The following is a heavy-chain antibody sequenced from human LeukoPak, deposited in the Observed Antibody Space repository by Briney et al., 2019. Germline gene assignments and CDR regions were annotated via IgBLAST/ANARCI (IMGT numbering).Heavy chain of an antibody. D-gene: IGHD3-10*01. CDR3: ARGAPRSVDY. V-gene: IGHV3-7*03. Sequence: GGSLRLSCAASGFTFSSYWMSWVCQAPGKGLEWVANINQDGSDKYFVDSVKGRFTISRDNAKNSLYLQINSLRAEDTAVYYCARGAPRSVDYWGQGTLLTVSS. J-gene: IGHJ4*02. CDR2: INQDGSDK. CDR1: GFTFSSYW.